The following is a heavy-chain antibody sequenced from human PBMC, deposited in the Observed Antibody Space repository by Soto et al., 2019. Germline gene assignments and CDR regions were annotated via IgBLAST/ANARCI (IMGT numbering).Heavy chain of an antibody. D-gene: IGHD3-22*01. CDR3: ARDSASSGYRAF. CDR1: GFTCISYE. CDR2: ISSSGSTI. J-gene: IGHJ4*02. V-gene: IGHV3-48*03. Sequence: PGGPQRLSYAASGFTCISYEMNWVRQAPGKGLEWVSYISSSGSTIYYADSVKGRFTISRDNAKNSLYLQMNSLRAEDTAVYYCARDSASSGYRAFWGQGTLVTVSS.